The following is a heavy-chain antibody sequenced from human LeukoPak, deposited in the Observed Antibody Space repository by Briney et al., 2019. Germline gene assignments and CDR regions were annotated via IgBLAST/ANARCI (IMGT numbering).Heavy chain of an antibody. D-gene: IGHD6-19*01. V-gene: IGHV4-34*01. CDR2: INHSGST. CDR1: GGSFSGYY. CDR3: ARGPETGSGWYLGTPAFSGLLDY. Sequence: SETLSLTCAVYGGSFSGYYWSWIRQPPGKGLEWIGEINHSGSTNYNPSLKSRVTISVDTSKNQFSLKLSSVTAADTAVYYCARGPETGSGWYLGTPAFSGLLDYWGQGTLVTVSS. J-gene: IGHJ4*02.